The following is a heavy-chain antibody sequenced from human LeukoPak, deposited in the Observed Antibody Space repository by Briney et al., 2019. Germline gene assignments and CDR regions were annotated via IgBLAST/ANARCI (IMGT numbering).Heavy chain of an antibody. CDR3: AREVVAARYFDY. Sequence: PGGSLRLSCAASGFTFSSYWMHWVRQAPGKGLVWVSRINSDGSSTSYADSVKGRFTIPRDNAKNTLYLQMNILRAEDTAIYYCAREVVAARYFDYWGQGTLVTVSS. CDR2: INSDGSST. V-gene: IGHV3-74*01. CDR1: GFTFSSYW. D-gene: IGHD2-15*01. J-gene: IGHJ4*02.